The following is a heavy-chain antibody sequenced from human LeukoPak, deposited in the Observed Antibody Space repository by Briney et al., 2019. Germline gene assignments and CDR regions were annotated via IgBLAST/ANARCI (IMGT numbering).Heavy chain of an antibody. CDR2: IYYSGST. D-gene: IGHD6-13*01. J-gene: IGHJ4*02. CDR3: ARHLGAWSQAAGSLRYFDY. Sequence: PSETLSLTCTVSGGSISSSSYYWGWIRQPPGKGLEWIGSIYYSGSTYYNPSPKSRVTISVDTSKNQFSLKLSSVTAADTAVYYCARHLGAWSQAAGSLRYFDYWGQGTLVTVSS. CDR1: GGSISSSSYY. V-gene: IGHV4-39*01.